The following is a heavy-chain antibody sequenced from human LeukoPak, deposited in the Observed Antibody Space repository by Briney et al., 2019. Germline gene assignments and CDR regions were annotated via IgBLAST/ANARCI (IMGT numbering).Heavy chain of an antibody. CDR3: ARGYSSGNWFDP. Sequence: ASVKVSCKASGYTFTSYYMHWVRQAPGQGLEWMGRIIPILGIANYAQKFQGRVTITADKSTSTAYMELSSLRSEDTAVYYCARGYSSGNWFDPWGQGTLVTVSS. CDR2: IIPILGIA. CDR1: GYTFTSYY. V-gene: IGHV1-69*02. D-gene: IGHD6-19*01. J-gene: IGHJ5*02.